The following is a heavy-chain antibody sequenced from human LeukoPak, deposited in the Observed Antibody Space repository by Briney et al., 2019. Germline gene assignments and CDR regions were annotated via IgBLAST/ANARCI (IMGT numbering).Heavy chain of an antibody. CDR2: IYTSGST. CDR1: GGSISSGSYY. J-gene: IGHJ4*02. CDR3: AREVGSYYYDSSGYYVFDY. D-gene: IGHD3-22*01. Sequence: SETLSLTCTVSGGSISSGSYYWSWIRQPAGKGLEWIGRIYTSGSTNYNPSLKSRVTISADTSKNQFSLKLSSVTAADTAVYYCAREVGSYYYDSSGYYVFDYWGQGTLVTVSS. V-gene: IGHV4-61*02.